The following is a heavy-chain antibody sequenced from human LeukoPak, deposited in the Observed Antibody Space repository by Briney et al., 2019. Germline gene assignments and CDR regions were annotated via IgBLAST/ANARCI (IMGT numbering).Heavy chain of an antibody. CDR3: GRDRRGTYYYDSSGYYSDY. J-gene: IGHJ4*02. CDR1: GGSISSYY. CDR2: LYYSGST. V-gene: IGHV4-59*01. Sequence: PSETLSLTCTVSGGSISSYYWSWIRQPPGMGLEWIGYLYYSGSTNYNPSLKSRVTISVDTSKNQFSLKLSSVTAADTAVYYCGRDRRGTYYYDSSGYYSDYWGQGTLVTVSS. D-gene: IGHD3-22*01.